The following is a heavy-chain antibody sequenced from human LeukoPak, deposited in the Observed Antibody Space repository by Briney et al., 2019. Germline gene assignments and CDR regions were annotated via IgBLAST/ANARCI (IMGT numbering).Heavy chain of an antibody. J-gene: IGHJ2*01. V-gene: IGHV3-30-3*01. D-gene: IGHD6-19*01. Sequence: GGSLRLSCAASGFTFSSYAMHWVRQAPGKGLEWVAVISYDGSNKYYADSVKGRFTISRDNSKNTLYLQMDSLRAEDTAVYYCARGSGRYWYFDLWDRGTLVTVSS. CDR3: ARGSGRYWYFDL. CDR2: ISYDGSNK. CDR1: GFTFSSYA.